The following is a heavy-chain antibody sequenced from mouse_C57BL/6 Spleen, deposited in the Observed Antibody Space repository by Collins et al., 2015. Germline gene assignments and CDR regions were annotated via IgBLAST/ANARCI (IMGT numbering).Heavy chain of an antibody. CDR2: IYWDDDK. CDR1: GFSLSTSGMG. D-gene: IGHD3-1*01. J-gene: IGHJ4*01. V-gene: IGHV8-12*01. Sequence: QVTLKESGPGILQPSQTLSLTCSFSGFSLSTSGMGVSWIRQPSGKGLEWLAHIYWDDDKRYNPPLKSRLTISKDTSSNQVFLKITSVDTADTATYYCARRAGATEHYAMDYWGQGTSVTVSS. CDR3: ARRAGATEHYAMDY.